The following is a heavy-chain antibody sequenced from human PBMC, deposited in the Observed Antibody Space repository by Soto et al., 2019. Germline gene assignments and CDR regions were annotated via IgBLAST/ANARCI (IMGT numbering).Heavy chain of an antibody. V-gene: IGHV1-46*01. CDR1: GYTFTSYY. J-gene: IGHJ5*02. Sequence: QVQLVQSGAEVKKPGASVKVSCKASGYTFTSYYMHWVRQAPGQGLEWMGIINPSGGSTSYAQKFQGRVTMTRETSTSTVYMELSSLSSEDTAVYYCERDKGEDIVVVPAAMSWYNWFVPWGQGTMVTVSS. D-gene: IGHD2-2*01. CDR3: ERDKGEDIVVVPAAMSWYNWFVP. CDR2: INPSGGST.